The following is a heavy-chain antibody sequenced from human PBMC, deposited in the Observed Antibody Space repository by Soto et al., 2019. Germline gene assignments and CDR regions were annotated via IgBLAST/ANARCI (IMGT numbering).Heavy chain of an antibody. V-gene: IGHV4-30-2*01. CDR2: IYHSGST. CDR1: GGSISSGGYS. J-gene: IGHJ5*02. Sequence: QLQLQESGSGLVKPSQTLSLTCAVSGGSISSGGYSWSWIRQPPGKGLEWMGYIYHSGSTYYNPCPKSRFTNPVDRSKNQFSLNLCPVTAANTAVYYCARVPPPWGQGTLVTVSS. CDR3: ARVPPP.